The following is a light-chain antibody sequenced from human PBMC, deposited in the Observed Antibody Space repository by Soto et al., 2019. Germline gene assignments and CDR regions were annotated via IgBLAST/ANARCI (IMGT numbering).Light chain of an antibody. CDR2: SND. CDR3: AVWDDGLNGYV. CDR1: SSNIGCNT. V-gene: IGLV1-44*01. J-gene: IGLJ1*01. Sequence: QSVLTQPPSASGTPGQRVTISCSGSSSNIGCNTVNWYQQLPGTVPKLLIYSNDQRPSGVPARFSGSQSGTSASLAIAGLQAEDEADYYCAVWDDGLNGYVFGTGTKVTVL.